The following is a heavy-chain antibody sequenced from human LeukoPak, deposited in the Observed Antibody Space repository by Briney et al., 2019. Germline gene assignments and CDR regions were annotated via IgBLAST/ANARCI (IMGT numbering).Heavy chain of an antibody. CDR1: GYTFTGYY. V-gene: IGHV1-2*02. D-gene: IGHD3-3*02. CDR3: ARGDPFAVIDY. CDR2: INPNSGGT. Sequence: ASVKVSCKSSGYTFTGYYMHWVRQARGQGLEWMGWINPNSGGTNYAQKFQGRVTMTRDTSISTAYMELSRLRFDDTAVYYCARGDPFAVIDYWGQGTLVTVSS. J-gene: IGHJ4*02.